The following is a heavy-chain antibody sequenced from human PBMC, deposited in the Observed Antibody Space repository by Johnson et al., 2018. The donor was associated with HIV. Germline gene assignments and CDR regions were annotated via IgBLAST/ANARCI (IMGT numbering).Heavy chain of an antibody. J-gene: IGHJ3*02. V-gene: IGHV3-66*01. CDR1: GFTFSSYA. D-gene: IGHD5-24*01. CDR3: ARACRDGYTCDAFDI. CDR2: IFSGGST. Sequence: VQLVESGGGVVQPGRSLRLSCAASGFTFSSYAMHWVRQAPGKGLEWVSVIFSGGSTYYADSVKGRFTISRDNSKNTLHLQMNSLRVEDTAVYYCARACRDGYTCDAFDIWGQGTMVTVSS.